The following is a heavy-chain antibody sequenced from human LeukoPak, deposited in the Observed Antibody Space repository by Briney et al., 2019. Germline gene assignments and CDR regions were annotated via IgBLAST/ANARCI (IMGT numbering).Heavy chain of an antibody. V-gene: IGHV4-34*01. D-gene: IGHD3-10*01. CDR3: ARWRGYREYYGSGRYYYYYYGMDV. CDR2: INHSGST. CDR1: GGSFSGYY. Sequence: PSETLSLPCAVYGGSFSGYYWSWLRQPPGKGLEWIGEINHSGSTKYNPSLKSRVTISVDTSKIQFSLKLTSVNAADTAVYYCARWRGYREYYGSGRYYYYYYGMDVWGKGTTVTVSS. J-gene: IGHJ6*04.